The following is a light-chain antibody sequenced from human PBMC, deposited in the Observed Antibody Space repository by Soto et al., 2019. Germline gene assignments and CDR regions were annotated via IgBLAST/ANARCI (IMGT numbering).Light chain of an antibody. J-gene: IGKJ1*01. CDR2: EAS. CDR3: QQSDTTPWT. CDR1: QSISSY. Sequence: DIQMTQSPSSLSASVGGRATMACRASQSISSYLNWYQQKPGKAPKLLIYEASSLQSGVPSRFSGSGSGTDFTLTVSSLQPDDFATYYCQQSDTTPWTFGQGTKVDIK. V-gene: IGKV1-39*01.